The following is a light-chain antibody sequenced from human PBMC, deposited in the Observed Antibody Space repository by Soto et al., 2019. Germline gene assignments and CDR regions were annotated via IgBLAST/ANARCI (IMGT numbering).Light chain of an antibody. CDR2: LNSDGSH. Sequence: QLVLTQSPSASASLGASVKPTCTLSSGHNTYAIAWHQQQPEKGPRYLMKLNSDGSHSKGDGIPDRFSGSSSGAERYLTISSLQSEDEADYYCQTWGTGSWVFGGGTKLTVL. CDR1: SGHNTYA. V-gene: IGLV4-69*01. CDR3: QTWGTGSWV. J-gene: IGLJ3*02.